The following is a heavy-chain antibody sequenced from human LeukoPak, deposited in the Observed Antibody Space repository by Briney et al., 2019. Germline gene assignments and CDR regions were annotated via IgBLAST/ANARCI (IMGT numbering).Heavy chain of an antibody. CDR3: TRHGSSSGG. Sequence: GGSLRLSCAASGFTFRGSAMHWVRQASGKGLEWVGRIGSKANSYATAYAASVKGRFTISRDDSKNTAYLQMNSLKTEDTAVYYCTRHGSSSGGGGQGTLVTVSS. CDR1: GFTFRGSA. J-gene: IGHJ4*02. V-gene: IGHV3-73*01. D-gene: IGHD6-6*01. CDR2: IGSKANSYAT.